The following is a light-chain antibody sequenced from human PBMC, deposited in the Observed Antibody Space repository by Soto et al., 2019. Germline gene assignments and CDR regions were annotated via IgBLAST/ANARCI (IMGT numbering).Light chain of an antibody. CDR2: AAS. Sequence: DIQMTQSPSSLSASVGDRVTITCRASQGISSYLNWYQQKPGKAPKVLIYAASSLQSGVPSRFSGIGSGTDFTLSISSLQPDDFATYYCQQYSTYPWTFGQGTKVDNK. V-gene: IGKV1-39*01. J-gene: IGKJ1*01. CDR3: QQYSTYPWT. CDR1: QGISSY.